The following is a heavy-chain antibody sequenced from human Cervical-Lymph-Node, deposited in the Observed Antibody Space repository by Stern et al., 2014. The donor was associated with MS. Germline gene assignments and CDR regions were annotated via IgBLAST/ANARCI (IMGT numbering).Heavy chain of an antibody. V-gene: IGHV1-3*01. CDR1: GYTFTSYA. CDR2: INAGNGNT. D-gene: IGHD6-19*01. J-gene: IGHJ4*02. Sequence: QVQLMQSGAEVKKPGASVKVSCKASGYTFTSYAMHWVRQAPGQRLEWMGWINAGNGNTKYSQKFQGRVTITRDTSASTDYMELSSLRSEDTAVYYCARDLNGSSGWHPFDYWGQGTLVTVSS. CDR3: ARDLNGSSGWHPFDY.